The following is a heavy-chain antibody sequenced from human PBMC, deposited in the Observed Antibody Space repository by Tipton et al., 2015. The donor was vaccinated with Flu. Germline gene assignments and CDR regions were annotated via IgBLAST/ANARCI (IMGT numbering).Heavy chain of an antibody. V-gene: IGHV4-38-2*02. CDR3: AKLVYFDSSGYYRCYFDY. J-gene: IGHJ4*02. D-gene: IGHD3-22*01. CDR2: IYHIGSP. CDR1: GYSISSGYY. Sequence: TLSLTCTVSGYSISSGYYWGWIRQPPGKGLEWIGTIYHIGSPYYNPSLKSRLTISVDTSKNQFSLRLTSVTAADTAVYYCAKLVYFDSSGYYRCYFDYWGQGTLVTVST.